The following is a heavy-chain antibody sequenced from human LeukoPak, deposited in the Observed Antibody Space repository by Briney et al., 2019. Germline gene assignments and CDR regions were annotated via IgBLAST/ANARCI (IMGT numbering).Heavy chain of an antibody. J-gene: IGHJ4*02. CDR2: IYYSGST. D-gene: IGHD6-6*01. CDR3: ARRGSRIAAREEY. V-gene: IGHV4-39*01. CDR1: GGSISSGSYY. Sequence: SETLSLTCTVSGGSISSGSYYWGWIRQPPGKGLEWIGRIYYSGSTYYNPSLKSRVTISVDTSKNQFSLKLSSVTAADTAVYYCARRGSRIAAREEYWGQGTLVTVSS.